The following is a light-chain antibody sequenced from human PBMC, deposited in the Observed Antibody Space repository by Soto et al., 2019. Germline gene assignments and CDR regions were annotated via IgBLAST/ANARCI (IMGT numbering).Light chain of an antibody. CDR1: SSDVGIYNY. CDR2: EVT. CDR3: TSYSSSSTFYV. Sequence: QSALTQPASVSGSPGQSIAISCTGSSSDVGIYNYVSWYQQHPGKVPKLIIYEVTNRPSGVSNRFSGSKSGNTASLTISGLQAEDEADYYCTSYSSSSTFYVFGTGTKGTVL. J-gene: IGLJ1*01. V-gene: IGLV2-14*01.